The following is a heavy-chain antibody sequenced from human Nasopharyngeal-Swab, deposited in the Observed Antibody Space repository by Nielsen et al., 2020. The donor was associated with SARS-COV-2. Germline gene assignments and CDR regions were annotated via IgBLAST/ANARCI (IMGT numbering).Heavy chain of an antibody. CDR2: ISNDGSNK. CDR3: TKNLRSEYLHDAFDI. V-gene: IGHV3-30*18. D-gene: IGHD3-3*01. Sequence: SLKISCAASGFPFSNSAMHWVRHAPGKGLEWVAVISNDGSNKFYGDSVKGQITISRDNSKNTLYLEMNSLRTDDTAVYYCTKNLRSEYLHDAFDIWGQGTMVTVSS. CDR1: GFPFSNSA. J-gene: IGHJ3*02.